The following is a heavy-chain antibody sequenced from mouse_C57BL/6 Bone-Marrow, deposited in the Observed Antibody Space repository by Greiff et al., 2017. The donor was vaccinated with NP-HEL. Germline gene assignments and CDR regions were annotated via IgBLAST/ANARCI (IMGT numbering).Heavy chain of an antibody. CDR3: ARGGIINWYFDV. CDR1: GYTFTSYW. V-gene: IGHV1-7*01. Sequence: QVQLQQPGTELVKPGASVKLSCKASGYTFTSYWMHWVKQRPGQGLEWIGYINPSSGYTKYNQKFKDKATLTADKSSSTAYMQLSSLTYEDSAVYYCARGGIINWYFDVWGTGTTVTVSS. D-gene: IGHD1-1*01. J-gene: IGHJ1*03. CDR2: INPSSGYT.